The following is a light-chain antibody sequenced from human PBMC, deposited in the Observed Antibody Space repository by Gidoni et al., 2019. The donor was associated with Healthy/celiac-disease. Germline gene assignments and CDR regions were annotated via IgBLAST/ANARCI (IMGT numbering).Light chain of an antibody. V-gene: IGLV1-40*01. CDR1: SSNIGAGYD. CDR2: GNS. CDR3: QSYDSSHVV. J-gene: IGLJ2*01. Sequence: QSVLTPPPSVSGAPGQRVTISCTGSSSNIGAGYDVHWYQQLPGPAPKLLIYGNSNRPSGVPDRFSGSKSGTSASLAITGLQAEDEADYYCQSYDSSHVVFGGGTKLTVL.